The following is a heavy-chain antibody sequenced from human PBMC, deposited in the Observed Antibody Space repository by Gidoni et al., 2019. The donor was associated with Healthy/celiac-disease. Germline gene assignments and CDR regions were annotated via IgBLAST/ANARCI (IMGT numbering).Heavy chain of an antibody. V-gene: IGHV1-8*01. CDR3: ARGPPPRGDHTDWFDP. CDR1: GSIFTSYD. Sequence: QVQLVQSGAEVKKPGASVKVSCKASGSIFTSYDINWVRQATGQGLEWMGWMNPNSGNTGYAQKFQGRVTMTRNTSISTAYMELSSLRSEDTAVYYCARGPPPRGDHTDWFDPWGQGTLVTVSS. CDR2: MNPNSGNT. D-gene: IGHD2-21*02. J-gene: IGHJ5*02.